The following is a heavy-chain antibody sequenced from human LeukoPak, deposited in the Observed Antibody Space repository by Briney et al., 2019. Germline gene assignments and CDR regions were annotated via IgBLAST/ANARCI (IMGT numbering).Heavy chain of an antibody. CDR3: ASHAPIYYDRSMDV. D-gene: IGHD3-16*01. CDR2: IYHSGST. V-gene: IGHV4-39*01. J-gene: IGHJ6*03. CDR1: GGSISSSSYY. Sequence: SETLSLTCTVSGGSISSSSYYWGWIRQPPGKGLEWIGSIYHSGSTYYNPSLKSRVTISVDTSKNQFSLKLSSVTAADTAVYYCASHAPIYYDRSMDVWGKGTTVTVSS.